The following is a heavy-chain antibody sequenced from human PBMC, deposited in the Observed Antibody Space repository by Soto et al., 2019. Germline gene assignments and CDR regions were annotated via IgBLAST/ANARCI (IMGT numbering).Heavy chain of an antibody. CDR3: AIAVSCRYHDFDV. J-gene: IGHJ4*03. V-gene: IGHV4-39*01. Sequence: PSETLSLTCTVSGGSISSSIYYWGWIRQPPGNGLEWIGSIYSSGSTYYNPSLKSRVTISVDASKNPFFLKLSSLTAADTAVHSSAIAVSCRYHDFDVWGPGTLVTVSS. CDR2: IYSSGST. D-gene: IGHD3-16*02. CDR1: GGSISSSIYY.